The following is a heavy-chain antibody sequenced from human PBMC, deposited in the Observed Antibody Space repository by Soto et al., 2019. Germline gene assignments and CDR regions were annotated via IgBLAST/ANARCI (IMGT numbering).Heavy chain of an antibody. V-gene: IGHV4-59*12. CDR1: GSSIIGYY. Sequence: SETLSLTCTFSGSSIIGYYWTWIRQSPERGLEWIGYVHYSGSPNYNPSLNSRLTVSVDRSKSQFSMKLASVTAADTAVYYCARGVGGSGLNWFDPWGQGTLVTVSS. CDR2: VHYSGSP. D-gene: IGHD6-19*01. J-gene: IGHJ5*02. CDR3: ARGVGGSGLNWFDP.